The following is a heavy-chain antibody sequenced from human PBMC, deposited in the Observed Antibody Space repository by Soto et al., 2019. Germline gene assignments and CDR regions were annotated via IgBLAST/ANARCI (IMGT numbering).Heavy chain of an antibody. CDR2: INTNTGNP. CDR3: ARGRVGIAARPRYYYYYMDV. CDR1: GYTFTSYA. D-gene: IGHD6-6*01. Sequence: QVQLVQSGSELKKPGASVKVSCKASGYTFTSYAMNWVRQAPGQGLEWMGWINTNTGNPTYAQGFTGRFVFSLDTSVSTAYLQIFSLKAEDPAVYYCARGRVGIAARPRYYYYYMDVWGKGTTVTVSS. V-gene: IGHV7-4-1*01. J-gene: IGHJ6*03.